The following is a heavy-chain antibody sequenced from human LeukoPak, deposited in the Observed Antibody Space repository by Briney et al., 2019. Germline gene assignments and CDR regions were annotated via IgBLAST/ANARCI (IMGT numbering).Heavy chain of an antibody. V-gene: IGHV1-2*02. CDR2: INPNSGGT. CDR3: ARDRSIAARPRQLNWFDP. J-gene: IGHJ5*02. Sequence: ASVKVSCKASGYTFTGYYMHWVRQAPGQGLEWMGWINPNSGGTNYAQKFQGRVTMTRDTSISTAYMELSRLRSDDTAVYYCARDRSIAARPRQLNWFDPWGQGTLVTVSS. D-gene: IGHD6-6*01. CDR1: GYTFTGYY.